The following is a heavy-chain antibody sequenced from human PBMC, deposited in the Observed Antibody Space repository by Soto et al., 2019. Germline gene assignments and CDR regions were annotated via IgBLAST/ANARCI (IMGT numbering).Heavy chain of an antibody. V-gene: IGHV3-21*01. CDR2: ISGSGSNI. CDR3: ARGHGMDV. CDR1: GFTFRTLG. Sequence: GGSLRLSCAASGFTFRTLGMNWVRQAPGKGLEWVSFISGSGSNIYYADSVKGRFTISRDNARNSLFLQMNSLRAEDTAVFYCARGHGMDVWGQGTTVTVSS. J-gene: IGHJ6*02.